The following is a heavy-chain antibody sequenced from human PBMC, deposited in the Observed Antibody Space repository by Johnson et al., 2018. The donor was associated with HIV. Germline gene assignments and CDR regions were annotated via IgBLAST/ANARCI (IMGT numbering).Heavy chain of an antibody. CDR1: GFTISTFW. CDR3: ARERRTDYDYDAFDI. J-gene: IGHJ3*02. V-gene: IGHV3-23*04. CDR2: ISGSGDTT. D-gene: IGHD4-17*01. Sequence: VQLVESGGALVQPGGSLRLSCEVSGFTISTFWMHWVRQVPGKGLMWVSAISGSGDTTYYTDSVQGRFTISRDTAENLLYLQMPSLRVEDTAVYYCARERRTDYDYDAFDIWGQGTMVTVSS.